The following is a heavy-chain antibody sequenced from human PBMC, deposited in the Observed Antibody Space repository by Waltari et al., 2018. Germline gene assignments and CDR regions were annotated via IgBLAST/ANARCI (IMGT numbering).Heavy chain of an antibody. CDR3: ATPPMAAAGTDDAFDI. CDR1: GFTFSSYG. D-gene: IGHD6-13*01. CDR2: ISYDGSNK. Sequence: QVQLVESGGGVVQPGRSLRLSCAASGFTFSSYGMHWVRQAPGKGLEWVAVISYDGSNKYYADSVKGRFTISRDNSKNTLYLQMNSLRVEDTAVYYCATPPMAAAGTDDAFDIWGQGTMVTVSS. J-gene: IGHJ3*02. V-gene: IGHV3-30*03.